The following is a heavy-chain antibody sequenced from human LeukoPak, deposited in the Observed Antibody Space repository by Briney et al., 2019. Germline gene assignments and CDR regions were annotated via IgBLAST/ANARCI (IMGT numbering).Heavy chain of an antibody. D-gene: IGHD3-22*01. CDR2: ISPTSAYI. Sequence: GGSLRLSCAATGFTLSGHSMKWVRRAPGKELDWVSWISPTSAYIYYQDSVKGRFTISRDDAKNSLYLEMDSLRAEDTAVYYCARTIYYYESTSYFSDAFDVWGQGTMVTVSS. J-gene: IGHJ3*01. CDR1: GFTLSGHS. V-gene: IGHV3-21*01. CDR3: ARTIYYYESTSYFSDAFDV.